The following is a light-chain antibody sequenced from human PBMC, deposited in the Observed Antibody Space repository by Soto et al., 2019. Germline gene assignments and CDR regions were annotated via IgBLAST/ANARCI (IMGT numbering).Light chain of an antibody. Sequence: IVLTQSPGTLSLSPWERATLSCRASQSVSSSYLAWYQQKPGQAPRLLIYGASSRATGIPDRFSGSGSGTDFTLTINRLEPEDFAVYYCQQYGSSLGTFGQGTRLEIK. CDR3: QQYGSSLGT. V-gene: IGKV3-20*01. CDR1: QSVSSSY. CDR2: GAS. J-gene: IGKJ5*01.